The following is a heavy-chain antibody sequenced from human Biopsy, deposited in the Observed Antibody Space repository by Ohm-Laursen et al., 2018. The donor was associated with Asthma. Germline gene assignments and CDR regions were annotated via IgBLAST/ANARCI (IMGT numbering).Heavy chain of an antibody. Sequence: PPGTLSLTCAVSGDSISSNSWWTWVRQSPGRGLEWIGEIYYSGSTKYHPSLKGRVTISVAKSKNQFSLRLTSVTAADTAVYYCARAIGTGDWYFDVWGRGTLVTVSS. CDR1: GDSISSNSW. V-gene: IGHV4-4*03. CDR3: ARAIGTGDWYFDV. J-gene: IGHJ2*01. D-gene: IGHD1-1*01. CDR2: IYYSGST.